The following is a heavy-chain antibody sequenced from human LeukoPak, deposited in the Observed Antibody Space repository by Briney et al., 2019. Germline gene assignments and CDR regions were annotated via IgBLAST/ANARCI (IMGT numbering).Heavy chain of an antibody. V-gene: IGHV3-21*01. J-gene: IGHJ4*02. D-gene: IGHD3-9*01. CDR1: GFTFSSYS. Sequence: GGSLRLSCAASGFTFSSYSMNWVRQAPGKGLEWVSSISSSSSYIYYADSVKGRFTISRDNAKNSLYLQMNSLRAEDTAVYYCAREIQTAPIADILTGYRSPYLDYWGQGTLVTVSS. CDR2: ISSSSSYI. CDR3: AREIQTAPIADILTGYRSPYLDY.